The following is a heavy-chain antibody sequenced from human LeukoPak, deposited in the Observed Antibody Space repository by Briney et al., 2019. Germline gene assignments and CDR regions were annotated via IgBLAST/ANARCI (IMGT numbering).Heavy chain of an antibody. J-gene: IGHJ4*02. Sequence: GGSLRLSCAASGFTFNRRGMHWVRQAPGKWLEWVAFIRYDGGENFYADFAKGRFTISRDNSKNTLSLQLKTLRAEDTAVYYCARGGDLDGYLDYWGQGTLVTVFS. CDR1: GFTFNRRG. CDR2: IRYDGGEN. D-gene: IGHD5-24*01. V-gene: IGHV3-30*02. CDR3: ARGGDLDGYLDY.